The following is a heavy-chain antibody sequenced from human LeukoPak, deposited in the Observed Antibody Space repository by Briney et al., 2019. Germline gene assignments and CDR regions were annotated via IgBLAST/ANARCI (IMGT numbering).Heavy chain of an antibody. J-gene: IGHJ5*02. V-gene: IGHV3-30-3*01. CDR3: ARQYYYDSSADRAPNWFDP. Sequence: GGSLRLPCAASGFTFSSYAMHWVRQAPGKGLEWVAVISYDGSNKYYADSVKGRFTISRDNSKNTLYLQMNSLRAEDTAVYYCARQYYYDSSADRAPNWFDPWGQGTLVTVSS. CDR2: ISYDGSNK. D-gene: IGHD3-22*01. CDR1: GFTFSSYA.